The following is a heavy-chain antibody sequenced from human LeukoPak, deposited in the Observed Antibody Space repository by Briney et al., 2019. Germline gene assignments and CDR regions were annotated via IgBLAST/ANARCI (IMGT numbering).Heavy chain of an antibody. CDR3: AASVRHKILRYFDWGTSDYFDY. Sequence: SETLSLTCTVSGGSISSSSYYWGWIRQPPGKGLEWIGSIYYSGSTYYNPSLKSRVTISVDTSKNQFSLKLSSVTAADTAVYYCAASVRHKILRYFDWGTSDYFDYWGQGTLVTVSS. CDR2: IYYSGST. V-gene: IGHV4-39*01. J-gene: IGHJ4*02. CDR1: GGSISSSSYY. D-gene: IGHD3-9*01.